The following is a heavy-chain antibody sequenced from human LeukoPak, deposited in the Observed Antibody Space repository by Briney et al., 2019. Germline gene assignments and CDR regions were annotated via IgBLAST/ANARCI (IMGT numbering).Heavy chain of an antibody. V-gene: IGHV3-7*03. CDR2: IKKDGSEK. D-gene: IGHD2-2*01. CDR3: AKDTPYCSSTSCYFHYFDY. CDR1: GFTFSSYW. Sequence: GGSLRLSCAPSGFTFSSYWMSWVRQAPGKGLEWVANIKKDGSEKYYVDSVRGRFTISRDNAKNLVYLQMNSLRAEDTAVYYCAKDTPYCSSTSCYFHYFDYWGQGTLVTVSS. J-gene: IGHJ4*02.